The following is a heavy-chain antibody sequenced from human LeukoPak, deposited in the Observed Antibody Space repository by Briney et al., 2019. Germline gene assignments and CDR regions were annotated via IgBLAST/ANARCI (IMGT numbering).Heavy chain of an antibody. V-gene: IGHV3-48*03. CDR3: AKGLGSSWYSYFDY. D-gene: IGHD6-13*01. CDR1: VFTFSSYE. Sequence: PGGSLRLSCAASVFTFSSYEMNWVRQAPGKGVEGFSYISRSCSTIYYADSLKGRFTISRDNAKSSLYLQMNSLRAEDTAVYYCAKGLGSSWYSYFDYWGQGTLVTVSS. CDR2: ISRSCSTI. J-gene: IGHJ4*02.